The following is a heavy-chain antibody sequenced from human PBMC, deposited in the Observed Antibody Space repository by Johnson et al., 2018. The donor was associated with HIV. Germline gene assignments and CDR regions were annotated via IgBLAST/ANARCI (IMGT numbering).Heavy chain of an antibody. J-gene: IGHJ3*02. V-gene: IGHV3-7*01. CDR1: GFSFSAYW. CDR2: IKQDGSEK. D-gene: IGHD3-10*01. Sequence: VQLVESGGHLVQPGGSLRLSCAASGFSFSAYWMTWVRQAPGMGLEWVANIKQDGSEKYYVDSVKGRFTISRDNAKQSLYLEMNSLRAEDTAVYYCARAHYGSGGLDIWGQGTMVTVSS. CDR3: ARAHYGSGGLDI.